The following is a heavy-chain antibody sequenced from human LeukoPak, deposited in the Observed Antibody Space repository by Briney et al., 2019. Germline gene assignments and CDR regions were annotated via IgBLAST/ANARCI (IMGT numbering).Heavy chain of an antibody. V-gene: IGHV3-7*03. J-gene: IGHJ4*02. CDR1: GFPFSSYW. CDR3: ARDSPWRDYHDY. Sequence: GSLSLSCAASGFPFSSYWMSWVRQAPGKGLEGVDNIKQDGSEKYYVDSVKGRFTISRDNAKNSLYLQMNSLRAEDTAVYYCARDSPWRDYHDYWGQGTLVTVSS. CDR2: IKQDGSEK.